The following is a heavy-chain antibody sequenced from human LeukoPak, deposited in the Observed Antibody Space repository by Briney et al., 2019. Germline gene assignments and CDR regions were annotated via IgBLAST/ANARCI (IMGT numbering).Heavy chain of an antibody. J-gene: IGHJ4*02. CDR3: SRESGAFCPFGY. CDR1: GGSISNTNW. Sequence: SETLSLTCDVSGGSISNTNWWSWVRQPPGQGLEWIGEVSLAGQTNYNPSLHGRVPMSLDESSNQLSLKLTSVPAADTAIYYCSRESGAFCPFGYWGQGTLVIVPS. CDR2: VSLAGQT. V-gene: IGHV4-4*02. D-gene: IGHD1-26*01.